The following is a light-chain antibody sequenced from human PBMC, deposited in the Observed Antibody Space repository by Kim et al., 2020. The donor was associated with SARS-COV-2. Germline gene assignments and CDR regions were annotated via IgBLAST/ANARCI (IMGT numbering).Light chain of an antibody. CDR1: QYIGKY. J-gene: IGKJ5*01. V-gene: IGKV1-33*01. Sequence: DIHMTQSPSSLSASMGDRVTITCQASQYIGKYLNWYQHIPGKAPKFLIYDATNLETGVPTRFSGGGSGTHFTLTITNLQPEDIATYYCQQYHHPPITFGQGTRLEIK. CDR3: QQYHHPPIT. CDR2: DAT.